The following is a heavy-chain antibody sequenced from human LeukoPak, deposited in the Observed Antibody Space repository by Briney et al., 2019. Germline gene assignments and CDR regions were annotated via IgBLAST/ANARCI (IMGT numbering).Heavy chain of an antibody. D-gene: IGHD6-13*01. CDR3: ARERPPGDSSSWFLEGYFDI. CDR1: GGTFSSYA. J-gene: IGHJ4*02. V-gene: IGHV1-69*05. CDR2: IIPIFGTA. Sequence: ASVKVSCKASGGTFSSYATTWVRQAPGQGLEWMGRIIPIFGTANYAQKFQGRVTITTDESTSTAYMELSTLRPDDTAVYYCARERPPGDSSSWFLEGYFDIWGQGTLVTVSS.